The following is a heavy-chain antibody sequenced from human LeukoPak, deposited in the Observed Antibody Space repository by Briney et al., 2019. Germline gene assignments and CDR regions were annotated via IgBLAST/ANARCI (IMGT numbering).Heavy chain of an antibody. CDR1: GFTFSSYS. CDR3: ARGGKNFDY. D-gene: IGHD3-10*01. J-gene: IGHJ4*02. Sequence: PGGSLRLSCAASGFTFSSYSMNWVRQAPGKGLEWVSSISSSSGYIYYADSVKGRFTISRDNAKNSLYLQMNSLRAEDTAVYYCARGGKNFDYWGQGTLVTVSS. CDR2: ISSSSGYI. V-gene: IGHV3-21*01.